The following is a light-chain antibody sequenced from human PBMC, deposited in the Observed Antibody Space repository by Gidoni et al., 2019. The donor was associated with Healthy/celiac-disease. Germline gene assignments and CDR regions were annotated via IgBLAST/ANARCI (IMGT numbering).Light chain of an antibody. Sequence: ESVMTQSPLSLPVTPGEPASISCRSSQSLLHSNGYNYLDWYLQKPGQSPQLLIYLGSNRASGVPDRFSGSGSGTDFTLKISRVEAEDVGVYYCMQALQTPRTFGQGTKVEIK. CDR1: QSLLHSNGYNY. CDR3: MQALQTPRT. V-gene: IGKV2-28*01. J-gene: IGKJ1*01. CDR2: LGS.